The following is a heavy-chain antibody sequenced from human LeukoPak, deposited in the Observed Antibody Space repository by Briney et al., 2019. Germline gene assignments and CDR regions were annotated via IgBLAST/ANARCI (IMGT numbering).Heavy chain of an antibody. J-gene: IGHJ4*02. CDR1: GFTFNNYA. CDR2: TLGGRSSTT. CDR3: VRNDILTGHTNWYFEY. D-gene: IGHD3-9*01. Sequence: GASLRPSCAASGFTFNNYAMSWVRQAPGKGLEWVSVTLGGRSSTTYYADSVKGRFTMSRDNSQNTVYLQMNSLRVEDTAVYYCVRNDILTGHTNWYFEYWGQGTLVTVSS. V-gene: IGHV3-23*01.